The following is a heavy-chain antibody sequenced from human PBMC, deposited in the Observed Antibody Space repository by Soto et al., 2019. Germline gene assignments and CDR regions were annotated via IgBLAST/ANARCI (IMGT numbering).Heavy chain of an antibody. V-gene: IGHV3-66*01. CDR1: GLTVSSNY. Sequence: EVQLVKSGGGLVQPGGSLRLSCATSGLTVSSNYMSWVRQAPGKGLEWVSVIYSDGSTYYADSVKGRFTISRDNAKNTLYLQMNSLRAEDTAVYYCASYYQLLSPGGSSGWYVFDYWGQGALVTVSS. CDR2: IYSDGST. D-gene: IGHD6-19*01. CDR3: ASYYQLLSPGGSSGWYVFDY. J-gene: IGHJ4*02.